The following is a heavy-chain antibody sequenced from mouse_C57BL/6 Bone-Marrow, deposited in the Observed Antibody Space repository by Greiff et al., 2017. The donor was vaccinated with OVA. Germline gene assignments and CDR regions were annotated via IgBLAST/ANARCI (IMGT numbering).Heavy chain of an antibody. J-gene: IGHJ4*01. CDR1: GYTFTGYW. Sequence: QVQLKESGAELMKPGASVKLSCKATGYTFTGYWIEWVKQRPGHGLEWIGEILPGSGSTNYNEKFKGKATFTADTSSNTAYMQLSSLTTEDSAIYYCARRAYDYDGRVEAMDYWGQGTSVTVSS. CDR3: ARRAYDYDGRVEAMDY. V-gene: IGHV1-9*01. D-gene: IGHD2-4*01. CDR2: ILPGSGST.